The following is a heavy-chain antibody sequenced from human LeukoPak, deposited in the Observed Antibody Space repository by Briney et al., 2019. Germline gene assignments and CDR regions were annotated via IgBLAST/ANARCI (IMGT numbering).Heavy chain of an antibody. CDR1: GGSFSGYY. Sequence: PSETLSLTCAVSGGSFSGYYWSWIRQPPGKGLEWIGEINHSGSTNYNPSLKSRVTISVDTSKNQFSLKLSSVTAADTAVYYCARGQGHASLRYFDWLARHPPSYYFDYWGQGTLVTVSS. J-gene: IGHJ4*02. D-gene: IGHD3-9*01. CDR3: ARGQGHASLRYFDWLARHPPSYYFDY. V-gene: IGHV4-34*01. CDR2: INHSGST.